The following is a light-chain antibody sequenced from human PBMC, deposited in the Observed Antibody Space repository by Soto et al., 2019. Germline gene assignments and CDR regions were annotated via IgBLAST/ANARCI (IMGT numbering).Light chain of an antibody. CDR2: DAS. CDR3: QQYGSSPT. CDR1: QSISSW. J-gene: IGKJ4*01. V-gene: IGKV1-5*01. Sequence: DIQMTQSPSTLSASVGDRVTITFRASQSISSWLAWYQQKPGKAPKLLIYDASSLESGVPSRFSGSGSGTEFTLTINRLEPEDFAVYYCQQYGSSPTFGGGTKVDIK.